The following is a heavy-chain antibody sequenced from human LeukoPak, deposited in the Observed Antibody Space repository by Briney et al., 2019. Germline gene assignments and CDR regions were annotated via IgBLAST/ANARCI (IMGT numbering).Heavy chain of an antibody. V-gene: IGHV1-46*01. Sequence: ASVKVSCKASGYTFTSYYMHWVRQAPGQGLEWMGIINPSGGSTSYAQKFQGRVTITADKSTSTAYMELSSLRSEDTAVYYCARTISIAVAGRREKGWFDPWGQGTLVTVSS. D-gene: IGHD6-19*01. CDR3: ARTISIAVAGRREKGWFDP. J-gene: IGHJ5*02. CDR1: GYTFTSYY. CDR2: INPSGGST.